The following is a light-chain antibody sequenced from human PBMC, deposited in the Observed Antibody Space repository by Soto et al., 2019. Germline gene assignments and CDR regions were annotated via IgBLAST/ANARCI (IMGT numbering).Light chain of an antibody. CDR3: MQSTHLPPT. CDR2: EVS. V-gene: IGKV2-29*03. CDR1: QSLLHITGETF. Sequence: DVVMTQTPLSLSVAPGQPASISCTSSQSLLHITGETFLFWYLQKPGQSPQLLIYEVSTRVSGVPARFRGSGSGTDVTLELSRVETDDVGIYYCMQSTHLPPTFGQGTRLGIE. J-gene: IGKJ5*01.